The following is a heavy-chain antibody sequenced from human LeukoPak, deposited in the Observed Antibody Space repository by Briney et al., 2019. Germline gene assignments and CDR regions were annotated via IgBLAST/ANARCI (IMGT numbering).Heavy chain of an antibody. Sequence: SETLSLTCTVSGGSISSYYWSWIRQPPGKGLEGMGYIYYSGSTTYNPSLKSRVTISVDTSKNQFSLKLSSVTAADTAVYYCARYYCSSTSCYFDYWGQGTLVTVSS. CDR2: IYYSGST. CDR3: ARYYCSSTSCYFDY. V-gene: IGHV4-59*01. CDR1: GGSISSYY. J-gene: IGHJ4*02. D-gene: IGHD2-2*01.